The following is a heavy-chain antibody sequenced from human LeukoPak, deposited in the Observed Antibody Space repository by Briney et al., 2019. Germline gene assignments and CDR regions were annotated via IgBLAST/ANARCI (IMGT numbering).Heavy chain of an antibody. Sequence: GESLKISCKGSGYTFATSWIGWVRQMPGKGLEWMGIIYPGDSDTRYSPSFQGQVTISADKSISTAYLQWSRLKASDTAMYYCARGIEAAAVTEFDFWGQGTLATVSS. J-gene: IGHJ4*02. D-gene: IGHD2-21*02. CDR3: ARGIEAAAVTEFDF. CDR1: GYTFATSW. CDR2: IYPGDSDT. V-gene: IGHV5-51*01.